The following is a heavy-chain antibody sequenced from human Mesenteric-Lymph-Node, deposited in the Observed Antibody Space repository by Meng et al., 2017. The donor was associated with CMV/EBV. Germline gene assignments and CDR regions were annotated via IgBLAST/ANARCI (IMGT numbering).Heavy chain of an antibody. CDR1: AFTVSDNS. Sequence: GESLKISCAASAFTVSDNSMSWVRQAPGKGLEWVSLIYSGGSTYYADSVKGRFTISRDTSRNTLFLQMNSLRAEDTAVYYCARVLGRASDIWGQGTMVTV. V-gene: IGHV3-66*02. CDR3: ARVLGRASDI. CDR2: IYSGGST. D-gene: IGHD1-26*01. J-gene: IGHJ3*02.